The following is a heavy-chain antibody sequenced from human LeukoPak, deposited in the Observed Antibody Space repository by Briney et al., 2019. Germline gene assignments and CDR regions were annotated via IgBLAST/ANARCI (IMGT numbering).Heavy chain of an antibody. Sequence: SETLSLTCNFSSDSMTYIFWSWIRQPAGKGLEWIGRIYSSGSAHYNPSLKSRVTMSVDTSKNQFSLKLSSVTAADTAVYYCARHGDQQLVRKGLDYWGQGTLVTVSS. J-gene: IGHJ4*02. CDR1: SDSMTYIF. V-gene: IGHV4-4*07. D-gene: IGHD6-13*01. CDR3: ARHGDQQLVRKGLDY. CDR2: IYSSGSA.